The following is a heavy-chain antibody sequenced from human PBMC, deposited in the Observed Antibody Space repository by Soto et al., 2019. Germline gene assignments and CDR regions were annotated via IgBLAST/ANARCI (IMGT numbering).Heavy chain of an antibody. CDR1: GFTFSSYA. CDR3: AKSLDGDHPVSSFDI. CDR2: ISGSGGSK. D-gene: IGHD4-17*01. V-gene: IGHV3-23*01. J-gene: IGHJ3*02. Sequence: EVQLLESGGGLVQPGGSLRLSCAASGFTFSSYAMSWVRQAPGKGLEWVAAISGSGGSKYYADSVKGRFTISRDNSKNTLYLQMNSLRAEDTAVYYGAKSLDGDHPVSSFDIWGQGTMVTVSS.